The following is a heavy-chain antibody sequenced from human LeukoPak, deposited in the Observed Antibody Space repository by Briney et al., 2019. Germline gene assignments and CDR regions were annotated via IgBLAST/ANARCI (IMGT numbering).Heavy chain of an antibody. Sequence: PSETLSVTCAVYGGSFSGYYWSWIRQPPGKGLEWIGEINHSGSTNYNPSLKSRVTISVDTSKNQFSLKLSSVTAADTAVYYCARRGDYSSGQRKNYFDYWGQGTLVTVSS. CDR1: GGSFSGYY. D-gene: IGHD6-19*01. CDR3: ARRGDYSSGQRKNYFDY. V-gene: IGHV4-34*01. CDR2: INHSGST. J-gene: IGHJ4*02.